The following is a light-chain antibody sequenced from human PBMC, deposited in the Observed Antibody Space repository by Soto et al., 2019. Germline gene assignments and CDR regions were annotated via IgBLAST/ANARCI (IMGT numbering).Light chain of an antibody. J-gene: IGKJ1*01. CDR2: KAS. V-gene: IGKV1-5*03. Sequence: DIQMTPSPSTLSASVGDRVTITCRASQSINSWLAWYQHKPGKAPKLLIYKASSLESGVPSRFSGSGSGTEFTLTISTLQPEDFASYYCLQYNSHSWTFGQETKVEMK. CDR1: QSINSW. CDR3: LQYNSHSWT.